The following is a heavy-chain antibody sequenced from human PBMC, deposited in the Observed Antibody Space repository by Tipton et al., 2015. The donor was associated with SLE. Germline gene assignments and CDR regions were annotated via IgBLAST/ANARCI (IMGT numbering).Heavy chain of an antibody. Sequence: EASGFTFSSHGMHWVRQAPGKGLEWVAFTRYDGKEKYYADSLKGRFTISRDNSKNTLYLQMNSLRVEDTAVYYCAKDDSAGHGRSWALEHWGQGTLVTVSS. D-gene: IGHD6-13*01. V-gene: IGHV3-30*02. J-gene: IGHJ4*02. CDR1: GFTFSSHG. CDR2: TRYDGKEK. CDR3: AKDDSAGHGRSWALEH.